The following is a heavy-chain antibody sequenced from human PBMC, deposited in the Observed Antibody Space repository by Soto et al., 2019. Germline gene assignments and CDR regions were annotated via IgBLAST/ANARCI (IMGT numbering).Heavy chain of an antibody. CDR2: IYYSGST. D-gene: IGHD4-17*01. V-gene: IGHV4-59*01. CDR1: GGSISSYY. J-gene: IGHJ1*01. CDR3: ARNPTVSSGYFQH. Sequence: SETLSLTCTVSGGSISSYYWSWIRQPPGKGLEWIGYIYYSGSTNYNPSLKSRVTISVDTSKNQFSLKLSSVTAADTAVYYCARNPTVSSGYFQHWGQGTLVTVSS.